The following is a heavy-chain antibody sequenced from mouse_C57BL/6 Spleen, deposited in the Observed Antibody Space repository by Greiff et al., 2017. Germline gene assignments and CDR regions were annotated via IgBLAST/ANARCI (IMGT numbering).Heavy chain of an antibody. CDR1: GYTFTSYW. CDR2: IHPSDSDT. Sequence: QVQLQQPGAELVKPGASVKVSCKASGYTFTSYWMHWVKQRPGQGLEWIGRIHPSDSDTNYNQKFKGKATLTVDKSSSTSYMQRSSLTSDDAAVYYCARNYYYAMDYWGQGTSVTVSS. V-gene: IGHV1-74*01. CDR3: ARNYYYAMDY. J-gene: IGHJ4*01.